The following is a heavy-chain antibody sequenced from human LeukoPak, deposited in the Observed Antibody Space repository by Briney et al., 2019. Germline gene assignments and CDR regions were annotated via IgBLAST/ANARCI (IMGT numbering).Heavy chain of an antibody. D-gene: IGHD3-9*01. CDR3: ARGPILTGYNPPLDY. V-gene: IGHV4-38-2*02. CDR2: IYHSGST. CDR1: GYSISSGYY. J-gene: IGHJ4*02. Sequence: SETLSLTCTVSGYSISSGYYWGWIRQPPGKGLEWIGSIYHSGSTYYNPSLKSRVTISVDTSKNQFSLKLSSVTAADTAVYYCARGPILTGYNPPLDYWGQGTLVTVSS.